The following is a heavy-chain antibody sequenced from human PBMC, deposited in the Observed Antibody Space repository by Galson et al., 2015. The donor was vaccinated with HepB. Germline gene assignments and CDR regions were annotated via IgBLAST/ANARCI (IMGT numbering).Heavy chain of an antibody. Sequence: SLRLSCAASGFTFDDYAMHWVRQAPGKGLEWVSGISWNSGSIGYADSVKGRFTISRDNADNSLYLQMNSLRAEDTALYYCAKGRGGATIYEHDYWGQGTLVTVSS. CDR3: AKGRGGATIYEHDY. D-gene: IGHD1-26*01. CDR1: GFTFDDYA. CDR2: ISWNSGSI. V-gene: IGHV3-9*01. J-gene: IGHJ4*02.